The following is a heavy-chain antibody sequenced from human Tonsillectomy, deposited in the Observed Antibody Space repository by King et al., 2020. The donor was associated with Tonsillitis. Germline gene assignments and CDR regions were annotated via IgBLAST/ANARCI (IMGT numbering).Heavy chain of an antibody. CDR3: ALVRGEGAFDY. CDR2: ISGDGGST. Sequence: QLVQSGGGVVQPGGSLRLSCAASGFTFDDYAMHWVRQAPGKGLEWVSLISGDGGSTYYADSVKGRFTISRDNSKNSLYLQMNSLRTEDTALYYCALVRGEGAFDYWGQGTLVTVSS. D-gene: IGHD3-10*01. CDR1: GFTFDDYA. J-gene: IGHJ4*02. V-gene: IGHV3-43*02.